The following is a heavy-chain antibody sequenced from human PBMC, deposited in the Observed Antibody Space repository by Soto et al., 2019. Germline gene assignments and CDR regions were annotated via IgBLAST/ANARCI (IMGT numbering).Heavy chain of an antibody. V-gene: IGHV1-18*01. CDR1: GYTFTSYG. CDR3: ARASDILTGYSNWFDP. Sequence: ASVKVSCKASGYTFTSYGISWVRQAPGQGLEWMGWISAYNGNTNYAQKLQGRVTMTTDTSTSTAYMELRSLRSDDTAVYYGARASDILTGYSNWFDPWGQGTLVTVSS. D-gene: IGHD3-9*01. CDR2: ISAYNGNT. J-gene: IGHJ5*02.